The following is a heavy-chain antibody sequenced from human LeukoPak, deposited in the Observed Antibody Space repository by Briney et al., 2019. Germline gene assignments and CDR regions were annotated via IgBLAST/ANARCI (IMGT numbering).Heavy chain of an antibody. V-gene: IGHV1-18*01. J-gene: IGHJ4*02. CDR2: ISAYNGNT. Sequence: ASVKVSCKASGYTFTSYGISWVRQAPGQGLEWMGWISAYNGNTNYTQKLQGRVTMTTDTSTSTAYMELRSLRSDDTAVYYCARGFDCSGGSCYTRWDYWGQGTLVTVSS. CDR3: ARGFDCSGGSCYTRWDY. D-gene: IGHD2-15*01. CDR1: GYTFTSYG.